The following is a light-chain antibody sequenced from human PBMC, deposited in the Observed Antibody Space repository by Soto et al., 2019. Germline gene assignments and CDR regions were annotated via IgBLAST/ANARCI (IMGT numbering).Light chain of an antibody. CDR2: DAS. CDR3: QQYDSYRTWT. Sequence: DIRITLSPSTLTASVGDRVTITCRASQSISSWLAWYQQKPGKAPKLLIYDASSLESGVPSRFSGSGSGTEFTLTISSLQPDDFAAYYCQQYDSYRTWTFGQGTKVDIK. V-gene: IGKV1-5*01. CDR1: QSISSW. J-gene: IGKJ1*01.